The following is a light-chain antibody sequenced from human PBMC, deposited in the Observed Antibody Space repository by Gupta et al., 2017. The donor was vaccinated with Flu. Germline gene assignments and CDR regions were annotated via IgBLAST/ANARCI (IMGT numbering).Light chain of an antibody. J-gene: IGLJ1*01. Sequence: QSALTQPAPVSGSPGPSSPIPCTGTSSDVGGYRDVSWYQQHPGKAPKLMIYEVSKRPSGVSSRFSGSKSGNTASLTISGLQTEDEAEYYCSSYATSSPYVFGSGTKVTVL. V-gene: IGLV2-14*01. CDR3: SSYATSSPYV. CDR2: EVS. CDR1: SSDVGGYRD.